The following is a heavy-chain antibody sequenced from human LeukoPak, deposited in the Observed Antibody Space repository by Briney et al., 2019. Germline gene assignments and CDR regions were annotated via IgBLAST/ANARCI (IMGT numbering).Heavy chain of an antibody. Sequence: ASVKVSCKASGYTFTGYYMHWVRQAPGQGLEWMGWINPNSGGTNYAQKFQGRVTMTRDTSISTAYMELSRLRSDDTAVHYCARKSRRSNLFDYWGQGTLVTVSS. CDR2: INPNSGGT. D-gene: IGHD6-13*01. J-gene: IGHJ4*02. V-gene: IGHV1-2*02. CDR1: GYTFTGYY. CDR3: ARKSRRSNLFDY.